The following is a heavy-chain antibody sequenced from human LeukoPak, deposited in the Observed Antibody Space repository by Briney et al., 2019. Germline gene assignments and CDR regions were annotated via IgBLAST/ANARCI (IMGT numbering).Heavy chain of an antibody. CDR2: ISFNGDTT. J-gene: IGHJ4*02. CDR1: GFTFSRYA. Sequence: PGGSLRLSCAASGFTFSRYAMHWARQAPGKGLEWVTFISFNGDTTYYADSVKGRFTISRDNSKRMVYLQMNSLRAEDTAVYYCARDLSGKYSSDYWGQGTLVTVSS. V-gene: IGHV3-30-3*01. D-gene: IGHD1-26*01. CDR3: ARDLSGKYSSDY.